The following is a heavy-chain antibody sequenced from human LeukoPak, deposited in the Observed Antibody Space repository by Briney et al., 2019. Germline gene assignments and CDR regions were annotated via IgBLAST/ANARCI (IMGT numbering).Heavy chain of an antibody. CDR2: ISAYNGNT. CDR1: GYTFTSYG. D-gene: IGHD6-13*01. Sequence: ASVKVSCKASGYTFTSYGISWVRQAPGQGLEWMGWISAYNGNTNYAQKLQGRVTMTTDTSTSTAYMELRSLRSDDTAVYYCARWDRHSSSWSFDPWGQGTLVTVSS. CDR3: ARWDRHSSSWSFDP. V-gene: IGHV1-18*01. J-gene: IGHJ5*02.